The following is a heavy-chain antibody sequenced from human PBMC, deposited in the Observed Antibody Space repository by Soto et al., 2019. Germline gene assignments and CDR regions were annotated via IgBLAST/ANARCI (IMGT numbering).Heavy chain of an antibody. J-gene: IGHJ4*02. CDR1: GGTFSSYS. CDR2: IIPIFGTA. D-gene: IGHD4-17*01. CDR3: ARRSGYGDYVYFDY. Sequence: GASVKVSCKASGGTFSSYSISWVLQAPGQGLEWMGGIIPIFGTANYAQKFQGRVTITADKSTSTAYMELSSLRSEDTAVYYCARRSGYGDYVYFDYWGQGTLVTVSS. V-gene: IGHV1-69*06.